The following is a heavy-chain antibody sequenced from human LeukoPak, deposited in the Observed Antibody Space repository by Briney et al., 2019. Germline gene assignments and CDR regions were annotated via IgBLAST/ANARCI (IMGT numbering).Heavy chain of an antibody. Sequence: GRSLRLSCAASGFTFSNYGMLWVRQAPGKGLDWVAVVSYDGSDKHYADSVKGRFTISRDNAKNTLYLQMDSLRAEDTAVYYCARLSYDTSGYYDYWGQGSLVTVSS. CDR2: VSYDGSDK. CDR3: ARLSYDTSGYYDY. J-gene: IGHJ4*02. V-gene: IGHV3-30*03. CDR1: GFTFSNYG. D-gene: IGHD3-22*01.